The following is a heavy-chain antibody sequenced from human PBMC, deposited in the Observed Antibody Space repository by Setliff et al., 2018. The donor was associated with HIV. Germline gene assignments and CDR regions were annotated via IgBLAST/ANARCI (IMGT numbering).Heavy chain of an antibody. V-gene: IGHV3-7*01. CDR3: AKDPTSHWGYYMDL. CDR2: INEDGNKK. D-gene: IGHD7-27*01. CDR1: RSSFSTFW. Sequence: GGSLRLSCATSRSSFSTFWMTWVRQTPGKGLEWIANINEDGNKKYHAASVWGRFTISRDNAKNTLNLQMNSLRPEDTAVYHCAKDPTSHWGYYMDLWGKGTTVTVSS. J-gene: IGHJ6*03.